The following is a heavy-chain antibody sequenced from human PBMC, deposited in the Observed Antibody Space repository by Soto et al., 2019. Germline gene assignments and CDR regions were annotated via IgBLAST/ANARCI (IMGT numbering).Heavy chain of an antibody. J-gene: IGHJ4*02. D-gene: IGHD3-3*01. Sequence: SETLSLTCTVSGVSINSYYWSWVRQPPGKGLEWVGYIHCSGNTNYNPSLKSRVTISVDTSKNQFSLKLSSVTAADTAVYYCTRGNGYYIYWGQGTLVTVSS. CDR2: IHCSGNT. CDR1: GVSINSYY. CDR3: TRGNGYYIY. V-gene: IGHV4-59*01.